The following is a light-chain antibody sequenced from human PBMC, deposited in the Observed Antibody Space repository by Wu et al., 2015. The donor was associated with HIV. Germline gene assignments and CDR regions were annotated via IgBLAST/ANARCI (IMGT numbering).Light chain of an antibody. J-gene: IGKJ1*01. CDR3: QQYDVLWT. Sequence: DVQMTQSPSTLSASVGDRVTITCRTSHPINRWLAWYQQKPGRAPKLLIYETSTLESGVPSRFSGGGSWTEFTLTITNLQPDDVAAYYCQQYDVLWTFGQGTKVE. V-gene: IGKV1-5*03. CDR2: ETS. CDR1: HPINRW.